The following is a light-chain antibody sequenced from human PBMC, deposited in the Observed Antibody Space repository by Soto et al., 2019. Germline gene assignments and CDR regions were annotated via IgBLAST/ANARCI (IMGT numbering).Light chain of an antibody. Sequence: QAVVTQEPSFSVSPGGTVTLTCGLSSGSVSTSYYPSWYQQTPGQAPRTLIHSTNTRSSGVPDRFSGSILGNKAALTITGAQADDESDYYCVLYMGNGISLFGGGTKLTVL. V-gene: IGLV8-61*01. CDR3: VLYMGNGISL. CDR2: STN. J-gene: IGLJ3*02. CDR1: SGSVSTSYY.